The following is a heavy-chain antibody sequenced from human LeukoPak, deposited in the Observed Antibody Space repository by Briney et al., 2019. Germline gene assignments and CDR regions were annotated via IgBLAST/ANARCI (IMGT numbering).Heavy chain of an antibody. Sequence: PSETLSLTCTVSGGSISSSIYYWGWIRQPPGKGLEWIGSIYYSGSTYYNPSLKSRVTIYVDTSKNQVSLKLSSVTAADTAVYYCARLFGVPYYDILTDHLAPYFDYWGQGTLVTVSS. CDR2: IYYSGST. V-gene: IGHV4-39*01. CDR3: ARLFGVPYYDILTDHLAPYFDY. D-gene: IGHD3-9*01. CDR1: GGSISSSIYY. J-gene: IGHJ4*02.